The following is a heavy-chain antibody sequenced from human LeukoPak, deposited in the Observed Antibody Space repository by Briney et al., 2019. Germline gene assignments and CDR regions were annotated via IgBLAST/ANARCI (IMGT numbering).Heavy chain of an antibody. CDR3: ARRVMQGNQEPYYFDY. J-gene: IGHJ4*02. D-gene: IGHD1-14*01. V-gene: IGHV4-39*07. CDR1: GGSISSSSYY. CDR2: INHSGST. Sequence: PSETLSLTCTVSGGSISSSSYYWGWIRQPPGKGLEWIGEINHSGSTNYNPSLKSRVTISVDTSKNQFSLKLSSVTAADTAVYYCARRVMQGNQEPYYFDYWGQGTLVTVSS.